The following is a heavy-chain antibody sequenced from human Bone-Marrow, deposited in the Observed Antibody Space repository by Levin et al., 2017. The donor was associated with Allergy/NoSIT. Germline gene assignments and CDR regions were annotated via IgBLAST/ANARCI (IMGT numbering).Heavy chain of an antibody. V-gene: IGHV1-69*04. J-gene: IGHJ5*02. Sequence: GASVKVSCKASGGTFSSYPISWVRQAPGQGLEWMGRIIPILGIANYAQKFQGRVTITAEKSTSTAYMELSSLRSEDTAVYYCARGIAAAGNWFDPWGQGTLVTVSS. CDR2: IIPILGIA. CDR1: GGTFSSYP. D-gene: IGHD6-13*01. CDR3: ARGIAAAGNWFDP.